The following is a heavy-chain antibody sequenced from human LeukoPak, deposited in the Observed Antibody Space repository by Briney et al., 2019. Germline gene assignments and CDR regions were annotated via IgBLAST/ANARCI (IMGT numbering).Heavy chain of an antibody. Sequence: PSETLSLTCTVSGGSISSSSYYWGWIRQPPGKGLEWIGSIYYSGSTYYNPSLKSRVTISVDTSKNQFSLKLSSVTAADTAVYYCARDVIVGATDWFDPWGQGTLVTVSS. D-gene: IGHD1-26*01. CDR3: ARDVIVGATDWFDP. CDR1: GGSISSSSYY. V-gene: IGHV4-39*02. CDR2: IYYSGST. J-gene: IGHJ5*02.